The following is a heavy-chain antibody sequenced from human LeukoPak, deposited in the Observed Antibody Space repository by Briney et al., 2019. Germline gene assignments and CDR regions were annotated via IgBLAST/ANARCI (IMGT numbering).Heavy chain of an antibody. V-gene: IGHV3-23*01. CDR3: AKDLEYTTYEYYFDY. Sequence: PGGSLRLSCTASGFTFNSYAMNWVRQAPGKGLEWVSGIGAGGTFTYYADSVKGRFTISGDNSRNTLYLQMNSLRADDTAVYYGAKDLEYTTYEYYFDYWGQGTLVTVSS. CDR1: GFTFNSYA. CDR2: IGAGGTFT. D-gene: IGHD5-12*01. J-gene: IGHJ4*02.